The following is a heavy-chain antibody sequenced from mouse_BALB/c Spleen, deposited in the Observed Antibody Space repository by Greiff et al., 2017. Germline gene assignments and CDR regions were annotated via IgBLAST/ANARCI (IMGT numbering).Heavy chain of an antibody. Sequence: VESGGGLVQPGGSRKLSCAASGFTFSSFGMHWVRQAPEKGLEWVAYISSGSSTIYYADTVKGRFTISRDNPKNTLFLQMTSLRSEDTAMYYCARVDGYDVAMDYWGQGTSVTVSS. CDR1: GFTFSSFG. D-gene: IGHD2-2*01. V-gene: IGHV5-17*02. J-gene: IGHJ4*01. CDR3: ARVDGYDVAMDY. CDR2: ISSGSSTI.